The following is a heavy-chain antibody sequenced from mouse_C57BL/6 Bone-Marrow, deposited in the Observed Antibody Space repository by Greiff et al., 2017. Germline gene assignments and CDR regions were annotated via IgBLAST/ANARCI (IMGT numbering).Heavy chain of an antibody. J-gene: IGHJ4*01. CDR2: IWSGGST. D-gene: IGHD1-1*01. CDR1: GFSLTSYG. CDR3: ARNYYGSSYEAMDY. V-gene: IGHV2-2*01. Sequence: VKLQESGPGLVQPSQSLSITCTVSGFSLTSYGVHWVRQSPGKGLEWLGVIWSGGSTDYNAAFISRLSISKDNSKSQVFFKMNSLQADDTAIYYCARNYYGSSYEAMDYWGQGTSVTVSS.